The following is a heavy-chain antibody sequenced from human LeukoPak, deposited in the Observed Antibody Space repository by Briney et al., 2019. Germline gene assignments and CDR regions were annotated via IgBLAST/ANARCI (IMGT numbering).Heavy chain of an antibody. CDR1: GGSISSSSYY. CDR2: IYYSGST. CDR3: ARERGSYD. V-gene: IGHV4-39*07. D-gene: IGHD1-26*01. Sequence: SETLSLTCTVSGGSISSSSYYWGWIRQPPGKGLEWIGSIYYSGSTYYNPSLKSRVTISVDTSKNQFSLKLSSVTAADTAVYYCARERGSYDWGQGTLVTVSS. J-gene: IGHJ4*02.